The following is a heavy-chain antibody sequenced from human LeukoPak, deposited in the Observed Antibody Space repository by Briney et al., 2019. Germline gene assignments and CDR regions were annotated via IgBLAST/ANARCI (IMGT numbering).Heavy chain of an antibody. J-gene: IGHJ5*02. CDR1: GFTFNSYA. CDR2: IFGSGGSA. CDR3: AKGRTGQNWFDP. Sequence: GGSLRLSCAASGFTFNSYAMYWVRQAPGKGLEWVSGIFGSGGSAHYADSVKGRFTISRDNSKNTLYLQMNSLRAEDTAVYYCAKGRTGQNWFDPWGQGTLVTVSS. D-gene: IGHD1-14*01. V-gene: IGHV3-23*01.